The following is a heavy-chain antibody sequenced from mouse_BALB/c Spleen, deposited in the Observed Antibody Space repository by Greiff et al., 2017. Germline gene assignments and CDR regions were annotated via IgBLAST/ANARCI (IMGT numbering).Heavy chain of an antibody. Sequence: EVKLVESGPGLVKPSQSLSLTCTVTGYSITSDYAWNWIRQFPGNQLEWMGYISYSGSTSYNPSLKSRISITRDTSKNQFFLQLNSVTTEDTATYYCARGAGTSYAMDYWGQGTSVTVSS. CDR2: ISYSGST. V-gene: IGHV3-2*02. CDR3: ARGAGTSYAMDY. D-gene: IGHD4-1*01. J-gene: IGHJ4*01. CDR1: GYSITSDYA.